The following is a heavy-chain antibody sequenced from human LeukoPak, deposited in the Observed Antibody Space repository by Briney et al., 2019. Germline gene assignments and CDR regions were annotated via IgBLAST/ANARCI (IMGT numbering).Heavy chain of an antibody. J-gene: IGHJ4*02. Sequence: SETLSLTCTVSGGSISSSSYYWGWIRQPPGKGLEWIGSIYYSGSTYYNPSLKSRVTISVDTSKNQFSLKLSSVTAADTAVYYCARGHAHVYYDSIGYVDYWGQGTLVTVSS. CDR1: GGSISSSSYY. V-gene: IGHV4-39*07. CDR2: IYYSGST. D-gene: IGHD3-22*01. CDR3: ARGHAHVYYDSIGYVDY.